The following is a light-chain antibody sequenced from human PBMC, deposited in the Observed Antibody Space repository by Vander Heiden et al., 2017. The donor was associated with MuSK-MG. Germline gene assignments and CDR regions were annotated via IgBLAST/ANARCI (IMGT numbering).Light chain of an antibody. CDR1: QSISSW. J-gene: IGKJ1*01. CDR2: KVS. CDR3: RVDTSYSRT. V-gene: IGKV1-5*03. Sequence: DIQMTQFPSTLSASVGDRVTITCRASQSISSWLAWYQQKPGKAPKLLIYKVSSSYSGVPSRSHGCASGTEFTLRMSSLHPDDLPTYYSRVDTSYSRTFGQWIKVQL.